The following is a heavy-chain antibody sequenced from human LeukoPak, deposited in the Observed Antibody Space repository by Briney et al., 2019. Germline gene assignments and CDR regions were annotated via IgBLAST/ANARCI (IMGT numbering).Heavy chain of an antibody. D-gene: IGHD3-22*01. J-gene: IGHJ4*02. Sequence: PSETLSLTCTVSGDSISSGDAYWNWIRQPPGKGLEWIGYIYDSVNIYYNPYLRSRVTIPLDRSKNQFSLKLNSLTAADTAMYYCARVKYYDSSGARWGQGTLVTVSS. V-gene: IGHV4-30-2*01. CDR1: GDSISSGDAY. CDR3: ARVKYYDSSGAR. CDR2: IYDSVNI.